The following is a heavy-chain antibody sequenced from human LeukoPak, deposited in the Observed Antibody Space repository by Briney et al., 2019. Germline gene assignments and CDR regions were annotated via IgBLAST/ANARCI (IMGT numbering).Heavy chain of an antibody. V-gene: IGHV3-23*01. CDR2: ISDSGANT. Sequence: GGSLRLSCAASGFTFSSYSMSWVRQAPGKGLEWVSIISDSGANTYYADSVRGRFTISRDNSKNTLYLQMNSLRAEDTAVYYCAKDGIAARYFDYWGQGTLVTVSS. J-gene: IGHJ4*02. CDR1: GFTFSSYS. D-gene: IGHD6-6*01. CDR3: AKDGIAARYFDY.